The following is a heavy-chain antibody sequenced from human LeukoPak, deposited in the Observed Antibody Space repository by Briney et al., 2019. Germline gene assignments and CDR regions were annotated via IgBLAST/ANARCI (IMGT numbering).Heavy chain of an antibody. Sequence: GGSLRLSCAASGFNFWSYSVNEVRQAPGKGLEWVSYISSSSSTIYYADSVKGRFTISRDNAKNSLYLQMNSLRDEDTAVYYCERTQADPYYFDYWGQGTLVTVSS. CDR1: GFNFWSYS. CDR3: ERTQADPYYFDY. J-gene: IGHJ4*02. CDR2: ISSSSSTI. V-gene: IGHV3-48*02.